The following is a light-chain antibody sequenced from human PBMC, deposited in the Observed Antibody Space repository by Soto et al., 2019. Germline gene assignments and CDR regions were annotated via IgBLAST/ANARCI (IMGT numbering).Light chain of an antibody. CDR3: SSFTGSSTL. V-gene: IGLV2-14*03. J-gene: IGLJ2*01. Sequence: QPVLTQPASVSGSPGQSITISCTGTSSDVGGYNYVSWYQQHPDKAPKLMIYDVNNRPSGVSNRFSGSKSGNTASLTISGLQAEDEADYYCSSFTGSSTLFGGGTKLTVL. CDR1: SSDVGGYNY. CDR2: DVN.